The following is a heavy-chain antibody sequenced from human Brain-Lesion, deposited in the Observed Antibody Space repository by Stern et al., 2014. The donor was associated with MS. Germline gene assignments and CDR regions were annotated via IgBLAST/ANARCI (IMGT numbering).Heavy chain of an antibody. V-gene: IGHV4-61*02. Sequence: QVQLGQSGPGLVKPSQTLSLSCTVSGGSISSGGYYWSWIRQPAGKGLEWIGRIFNSGSTSYNPSLKSRSPISINTSKNQFSLRLTPRTAADTAVYYCARGRVVPGFQYYATDVWGQGTTVIVSS. CDR1: GGSISSGGYY. J-gene: IGHJ6*02. D-gene: IGHD2-2*01. CDR3: ARGRVVPGFQYYATDV. CDR2: IFNSGST.